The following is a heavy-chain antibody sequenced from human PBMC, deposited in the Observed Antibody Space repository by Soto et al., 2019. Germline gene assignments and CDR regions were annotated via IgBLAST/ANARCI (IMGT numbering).Heavy chain of an antibody. CDR2: INHSGST. CDR1: GGSFSGYY. CDR3: ASLGYGSLDNWFDP. J-gene: IGHJ5*02. V-gene: IGHV4-34*01. Sequence: SETLSLTCAVYGGSFSGYYWSWIRQPPGKGLEWIGEINHSGSTNYNPSLKSRVTISVDTSENQFSLKLSSVTAADTAVYYCASLGYGSLDNWFDPWGQGTLVTVSS. D-gene: IGHD3-10*01.